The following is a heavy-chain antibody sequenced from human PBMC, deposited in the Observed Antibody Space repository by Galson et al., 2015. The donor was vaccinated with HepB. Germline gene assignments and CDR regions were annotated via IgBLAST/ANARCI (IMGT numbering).Heavy chain of an antibody. V-gene: IGHV1-18*04. Sequence: SVKVSCKASGYTFTSYGISWVRQAPGQGLEWMGWISAYNGDTNYAQKFLGRVTMTTDTSTSTAYMDLRSLRSDDTAVYYCASVTMVTLRGRRYNWFDPWGQGTLVTVSS. CDR1: GYTFTSYG. D-gene: IGHD4-17*01. J-gene: IGHJ5*02. CDR3: ASVTMVTLRGRRYNWFDP. CDR2: ISAYNGDT.